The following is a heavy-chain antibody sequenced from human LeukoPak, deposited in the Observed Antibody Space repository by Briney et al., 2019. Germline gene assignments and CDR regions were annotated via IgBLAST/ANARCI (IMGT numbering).Heavy chain of an antibody. V-gene: IGHV3-21*01. J-gene: IGHJ4*02. Sequence: GGSLRLSWAASGFTFSRYRMNWVRQAPGKGLEWVSSISSSSSYIYSADSVKGRFTISRDNAKNSLYLQMNSLRAGDTAVYYCARAYCSSTSCYFDYWGQGTLVTVSS. CDR2: ISSSSSYI. CDR3: ARAYCSSTSCYFDY. CDR1: GFTFSRYR. D-gene: IGHD2-2*01.